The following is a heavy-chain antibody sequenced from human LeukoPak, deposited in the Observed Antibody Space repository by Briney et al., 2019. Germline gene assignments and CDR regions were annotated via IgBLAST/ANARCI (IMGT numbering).Heavy chain of an antibody. Sequence: PETLSLTCAVYGGSSSVYYWCWICHRPGTGLEWVGEFNHSGSINYIRSLKIRVPISVYTSKNQSALKLRSVTAADTAVYYCARALRVGYSRGWYYLDYWGEGTLVTVSS. CDR3: ARALRVGYSRGWYYLDY. V-gene: IGHV4-34*01. J-gene: IGHJ4*02. D-gene: IGHD6-19*01. CDR1: GGSSSVYY. CDR2: FNHSGSI.